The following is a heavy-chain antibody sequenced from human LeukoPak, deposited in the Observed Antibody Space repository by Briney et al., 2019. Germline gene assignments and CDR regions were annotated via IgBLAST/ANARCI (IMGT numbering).Heavy chain of an antibody. CDR3: ARDKKLRYFDWSTGDAFDI. V-gene: IGHV7-4-1*02. CDR2: INTNTGNP. CDR1: GYTFTSYD. Sequence: ASVKVSCKASGYTFTSYDINWVRQATGQGLEWMGWINTNTGNPTYAQGFTGRFVFSLDTSVSTAYLQISSLKAEDTAVYYCARDKKLRYFDWSTGDAFDIWGQGTMVTVSS. J-gene: IGHJ3*02. D-gene: IGHD3-9*01.